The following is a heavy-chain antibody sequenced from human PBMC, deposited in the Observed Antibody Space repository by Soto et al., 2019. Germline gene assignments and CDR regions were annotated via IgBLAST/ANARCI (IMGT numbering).Heavy chain of an antibody. V-gene: IGHV4-59*01. D-gene: IGHD3-3*01. CDR2: IYYSGST. J-gene: IGHJ4*02. CDR1: GGSISSYY. Sequence: ASETLSLTCTVSGGSISSYYWSWIRQPPGKGLEWTGYIYYSGSTNYNPSLKSRVTILVDTSKNQFSLKLSSVTAADTAVYYCARDVFHFDYWGQGTLVTVSS. CDR3: ARDVFHFDY.